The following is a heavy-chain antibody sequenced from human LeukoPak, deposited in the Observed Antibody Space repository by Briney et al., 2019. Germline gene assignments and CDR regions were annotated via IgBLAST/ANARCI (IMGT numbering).Heavy chain of an antibody. V-gene: IGHV3-21*01. CDR1: GFTFSSYS. D-gene: IGHD6-13*01. J-gene: IGHJ3*02. CDR3: ARDCVAAAGIELGIVADAFDI. CDR2: ISSSSSYI. Sequence: PGGSLRLSCAASGFTFSSYSMNWVRQAPGKGLEWVSSISSSSSYIYYADSVKGRFTISRDNAKNSLYLQMNSLRAEDTAVYYCARDCVAAAGIELGIVADAFDIWGQGTMVTVSS.